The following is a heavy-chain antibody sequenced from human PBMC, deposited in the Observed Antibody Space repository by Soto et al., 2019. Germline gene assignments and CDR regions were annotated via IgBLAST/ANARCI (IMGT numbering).Heavy chain of an antibody. CDR1: GYRFTSYW. V-gene: IGHV5-51*01. CDR2: IYPGDSDT. J-gene: IGHJ4*02. CDR3: ARHEILGYSDWLVDY. Sequence: PGESLKISCKGSGYRFTSYWIGWVRQMPGKGLEWMGFIYPGDSDTRYSPSFRGQVTISADKSISTAYLQWSSLKASDTAIYYCARHEILGYSDWLVDYWGQGTLVTVSS. D-gene: IGHD3-9*01.